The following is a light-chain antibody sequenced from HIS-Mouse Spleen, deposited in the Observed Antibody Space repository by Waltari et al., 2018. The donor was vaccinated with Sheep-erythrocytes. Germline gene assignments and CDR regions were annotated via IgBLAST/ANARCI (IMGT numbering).Light chain of an antibody. CDR1: SSDVRGYNY. CDR2: DVS. CDR3: CSYAGSYNHV. V-gene: IGLV2-11*01. J-gene: IGLJ1*01. Sequence: QSALTQPRSVSGSPGQSVTISCTGTSSDVRGYNYVSWYQQHPGKAPKLMIDDVSKRPSGVPDRFSGSKSGNTASLTISGLQAEDEADYYCCSYAGSYNHVFATGTKVTVL.